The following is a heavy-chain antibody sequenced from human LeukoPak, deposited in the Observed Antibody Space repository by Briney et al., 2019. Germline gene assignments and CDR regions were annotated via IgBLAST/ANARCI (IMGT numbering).Heavy chain of an antibody. D-gene: IGHD4-17*01. CDR2: ISSRGNTI. Sequence: GGSLRLSCAASRFTFSDYYMSWIRQAPGKGLEWVSYISSRGNTIYYADSVKGRFTISRDNAKNSLYLQMNRLRAEDTAVYYCARESDGDYVDYWGQGTLVTVSS. CDR1: RFTFSDYY. J-gene: IGHJ4*02. CDR3: ARESDGDYVDY. V-gene: IGHV3-11*04.